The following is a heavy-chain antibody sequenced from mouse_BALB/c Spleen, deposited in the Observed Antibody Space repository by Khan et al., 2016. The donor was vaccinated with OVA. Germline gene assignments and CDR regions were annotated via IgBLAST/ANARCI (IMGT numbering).Heavy chain of an antibody. Sequence: QIQLVQSGPELKKPGETVKISCKASGYTFTNYGMNWVKQAPGKGLKWMGWLNTNTGDPTYAEEFKGRFAFSLETSASTAYLQINSLKSEDTATYFGAREDNPFYAMDYWGQGTSVTVSS. CDR2: LNTNTGDP. V-gene: IGHV9-3*02. J-gene: IGHJ4*01. CDR3: AREDNPFYAMDY. CDR1: GYTFTNYG. D-gene: IGHD1-3*01.